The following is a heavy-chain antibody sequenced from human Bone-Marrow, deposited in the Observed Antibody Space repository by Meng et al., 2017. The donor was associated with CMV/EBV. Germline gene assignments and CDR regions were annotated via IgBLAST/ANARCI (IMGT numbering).Heavy chain of an antibody. CDR3: AAKIDIADVDF. J-gene: IGHJ4*02. Sequence: ASVKVSRKASGGTFSSYTISWVRQAPGQGLEWMGVINPNGGTTAYAQKFQGRVTMTGDTSTSTIYMELNSLGSEDTAGYFCAAKIDIADVDFWGQGTLVTVSS. CDR1: GGTFSSYT. V-gene: IGHV1-46*01. CDR2: INPNGGTT. D-gene: IGHD5-12*01.